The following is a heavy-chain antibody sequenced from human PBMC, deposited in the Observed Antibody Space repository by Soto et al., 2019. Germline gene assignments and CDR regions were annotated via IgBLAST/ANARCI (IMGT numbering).Heavy chain of an antibody. D-gene: IGHD3-9*01. J-gene: IGHJ6*03. CDR3: AKEVDYILTVYYYYYYLDV. CDR1: GYTFTSYD. V-gene: IGHV1-8*01. Sequence: ASVKVSCKASGYTFTSYDINWVRQATGQGVEWMGWMSPDSGNTGYAQKFQGRVTMTGNTSISTAYMELSSLRSEDTAVYYCAKEVDYILTVYYYYYYLDVWGKGTTVTVSS. CDR2: MSPDSGNT.